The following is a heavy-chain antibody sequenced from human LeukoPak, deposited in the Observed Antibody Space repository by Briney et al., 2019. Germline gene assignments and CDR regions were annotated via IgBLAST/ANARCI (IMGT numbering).Heavy chain of an antibody. Sequence: ASVTVSCKASGYPFTDYDMHWGRQAPGQGLEWMGWISASSGNTNYAQRPQGRIILTADRSTSTVYMELRSLKSDDTAIYYCARSGGSRWYGDSFDIWGQGTMVPVSS. CDR3: ARSGGSRWYGDSFDI. J-gene: IGHJ3*02. CDR1: GYPFTDYD. CDR2: ISASSGNT. D-gene: IGHD6-13*01. V-gene: IGHV1-18*01.